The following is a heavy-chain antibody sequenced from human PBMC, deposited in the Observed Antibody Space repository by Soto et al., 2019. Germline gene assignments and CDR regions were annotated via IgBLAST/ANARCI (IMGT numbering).Heavy chain of an antibody. D-gene: IGHD3-3*01. J-gene: IGHJ4*02. V-gene: IGHV4-34*01. CDR2: INHSGST. CDR3: AREGSWSGYYFRHDCDHPRSYFDY. Sequence: QVQLQQWGAGLLKPSETLSLTCAVYGGSFSGYYWSWIRQPPGKGLEWIGEINHSGSTNYNPSLKGRVTISVDTSKYQFSVKLSSVTAADTAVYYCAREGSWSGYYFRHDCDHPRSYFDYWGQGTLVTVSS. CDR1: GGSFSGYY.